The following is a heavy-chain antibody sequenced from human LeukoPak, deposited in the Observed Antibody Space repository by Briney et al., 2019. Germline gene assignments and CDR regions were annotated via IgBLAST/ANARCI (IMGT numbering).Heavy chain of an antibody. J-gene: IGHJ5*02. CDR1: GDSVSSNSAA. CDR2: TYYRSKWYN. Sequence: SQTLSLTCAISGDSVSSNSAAWNRIRQSPSRGLEWLGRTYYRSKWYNDYAVSVKSRITINPDTSKNQFSLQLNSVTPEDTAVYYCARDRAYSSGWHSYNWFDPWGQGTLVTVSS. D-gene: IGHD6-19*01. V-gene: IGHV6-1*01. CDR3: ARDRAYSSGWHSYNWFDP.